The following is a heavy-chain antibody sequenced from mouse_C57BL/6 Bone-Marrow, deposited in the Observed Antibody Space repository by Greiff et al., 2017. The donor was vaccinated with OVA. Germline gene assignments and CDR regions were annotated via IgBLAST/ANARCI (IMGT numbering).Heavy chain of an antibody. D-gene: IGHD2-4*01. Sequence: EVKLVESGGDLVKPGGSLKLSCAASGFTFSSYGMSWVRQTPDKRLEWVATISSGGSYTYYPDSVKGRFTISRDNAKNTLYLQMSSLKSEDTAMYYCARPQSTMITTDWFAYWGQGTLVTVSA. CDR3: ARPQSTMITTDWFAY. CDR1: GFTFSSYG. V-gene: IGHV5-6*01. J-gene: IGHJ3*01. CDR2: ISSGGSYT.